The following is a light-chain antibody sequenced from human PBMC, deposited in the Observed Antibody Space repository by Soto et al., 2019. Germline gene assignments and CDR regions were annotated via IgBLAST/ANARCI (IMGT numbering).Light chain of an antibody. J-gene: IGKJ4*01. CDR3: QQSYGTPLT. CDR1: QSIRTY. Sequence: DLQMTQSPSSLSASVGDRVTITCRASQSIRTYLNWYQQKPGKAPNLLIYAASSLQSGVPSRFSGSGSGTDFTLTISSLQPEDFTTYYCQQSYGTPLTFGGGTKVEIK. CDR2: AAS. V-gene: IGKV1-39*01.